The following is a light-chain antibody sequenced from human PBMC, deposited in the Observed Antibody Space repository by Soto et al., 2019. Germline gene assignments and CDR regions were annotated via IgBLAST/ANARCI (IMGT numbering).Light chain of an antibody. Sequence: QSVLTQPASVSGSPGQSITISCTGTISNVGSYKLVSWYQQHPGKAPKLMIFEVNKRPSGVSNRFSGSKSGNTASLTISGLKVEDEADCYCCSSGGSPTSVFGTGTKVTVL. J-gene: IGLJ1*01. CDR3: CSSGGSPTSV. V-gene: IGLV2-23*02. CDR2: EVN. CDR1: ISNVGSYKL.